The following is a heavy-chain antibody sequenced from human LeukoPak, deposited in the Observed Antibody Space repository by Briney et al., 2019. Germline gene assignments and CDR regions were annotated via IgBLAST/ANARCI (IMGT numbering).Heavy chain of an antibody. J-gene: IGHJ4*02. Sequence: GASVKVSCKAFGYTFTSYYMHWVRQAPGQGLEWMGIINPSGGSTSYAQKFQGRVTMTRDTSTSTVYMELSSLRSEDTAVYYCARDLTRSGWYGIIDYWGQGTLVTVSS. D-gene: IGHD6-19*01. CDR3: ARDLTRSGWYGIIDY. CDR1: GYTFTSYY. V-gene: IGHV1-46*01. CDR2: INPSGGST.